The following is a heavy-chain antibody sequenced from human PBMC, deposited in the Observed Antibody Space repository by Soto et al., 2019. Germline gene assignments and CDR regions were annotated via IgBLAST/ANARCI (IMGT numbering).Heavy chain of an antibody. Sequence: GGSLRLSCAASGFTFSSYAMHWVRQAPGKGLEWVAVISYDGSNKYYADSVKGRFTISRDNSKNTLYLQMNSLRAEDTAVYYCATPFIGYCSGGSCSPDYWGQGTLVTVSS. J-gene: IGHJ4*02. V-gene: IGHV3-30-3*01. D-gene: IGHD2-15*01. CDR1: GFTFSSYA. CDR3: ATPFIGYCSGGSCSPDY. CDR2: ISYDGSNK.